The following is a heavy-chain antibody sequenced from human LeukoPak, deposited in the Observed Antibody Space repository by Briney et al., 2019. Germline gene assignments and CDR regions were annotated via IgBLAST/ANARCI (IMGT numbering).Heavy chain of an antibody. V-gene: IGHV3-23*01. CDR2: ISGSGGST. D-gene: IGHD2-21*01. CDR1: GFTFSSYA. Sequence: GGSLRLSCAASGFTFSSYAMSWVRQAPGKGLEWVSAISGSGGSTYYADSVKGRFTISRDNAKNTLYLQMNSLKTEDTGVYYCTTVWGGDWGQGSLVTVSS. J-gene: IGHJ4*02. CDR3: TTVWGGD.